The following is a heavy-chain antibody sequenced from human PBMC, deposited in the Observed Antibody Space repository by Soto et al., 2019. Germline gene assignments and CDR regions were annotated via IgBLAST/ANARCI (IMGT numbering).Heavy chain of an antibody. J-gene: IGHJ5*02. CDR1: GYTSTSYG. CDR2: ISAYNGNT. V-gene: IGHV1-18*01. D-gene: IGHD2-15*01. Sequence: ASVKVFCKASGYTSTSYGISWVRQAPGQGLEWMGWISAYNGNTNYAQKLQGRVTMTTDTSTSTAYMELRSLRSDDTAVYYCARDEYCSGGSCYFSSFISYNWFDPWGQGTLVTVSS. CDR3: ARDEYCSGGSCYFSSFISYNWFDP.